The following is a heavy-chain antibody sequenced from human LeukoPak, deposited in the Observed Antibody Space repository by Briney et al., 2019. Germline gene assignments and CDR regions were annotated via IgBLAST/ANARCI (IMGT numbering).Heavy chain of an antibody. D-gene: IGHD3-22*01. J-gene: IGHJ4*02. Sequence: SETLSLTCTVSGGSISSYYWSWIRQPPGKGLEWIGYIYYSGSTNYNPSLKSRVTISVDTSKNQFSLKLSSVTAADTAVYYCARTYDSSGCYSHPYFDYWGQGTLVTVSS. CDR1: GGSISSYY. CDR2: IYYSGST. V-gene: IGHV4-59*08. CDR3: ARTYDSSGCYSHPYFDY.